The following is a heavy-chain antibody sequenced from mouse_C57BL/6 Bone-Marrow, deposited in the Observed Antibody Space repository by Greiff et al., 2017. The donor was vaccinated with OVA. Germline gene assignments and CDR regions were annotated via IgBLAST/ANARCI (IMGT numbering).Heavy chain of an antibody. V-gene: IGHV2-9-1*01. CDR2: IWTGGGT. CDR1: GFSLTSYA. CDR3: ARGGYDYDGGWYFDV. J-gene: IGHJ1*03. Sequence: QVQLQQSGPGLVAPSQSLSITCTVSGFSLTSYAISWVRQPPGKGLEWLGVIWTGGGTNYNSALKSRLSISKDNSKSQVFLKMNSLQTDDTARDYCARGGYDYDGGWYFDVWGTGTTVTVSS. D-gene: IGHD2-4*01.